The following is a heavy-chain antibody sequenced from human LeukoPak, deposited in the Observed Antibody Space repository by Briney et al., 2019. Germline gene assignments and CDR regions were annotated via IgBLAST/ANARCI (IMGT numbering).Heavy chain of an antibody. CDR1: GFTVSSNY. Sequence: PGGSLRLSCAASGFTVSSNYMSWVRQAPGKGLEWVSVIYSGGSTYYADSVKGRFTISRDNSKNTLYLQMNSLRAEDTAVYYCARDTPPAYCGGDCLDYWGQGTLVTVSS. V-gene: IGHV3-53*01. CDR3: ARDTPPAYCGGDCLDY. J-gene: IGHJ4*02. D-gene: IGHD2-21*02. CDR2: IYSGGST.